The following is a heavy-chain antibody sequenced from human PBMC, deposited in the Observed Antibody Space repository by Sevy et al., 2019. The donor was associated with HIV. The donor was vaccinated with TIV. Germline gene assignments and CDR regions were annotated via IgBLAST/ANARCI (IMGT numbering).Heavy chain of an antibody. V-gene: IGHV3-30*04. CDR3: ARGENDDEFFHY. CDR2: TSYDGSHK. CDR1: GFIFSNFA. J-gene: IGHJ1*01. D-gene: IGHD1-26*01. Sequence: GGSLRLSCTVSGFIFSNFAMHWVRQAPGKGLEWVAVTSYDGSHKYYADSVKGRFTVSRDNSRNILSLEMSSLTRDDTAVYYSARGENDDEFFHYWGQGTLVTVSS.